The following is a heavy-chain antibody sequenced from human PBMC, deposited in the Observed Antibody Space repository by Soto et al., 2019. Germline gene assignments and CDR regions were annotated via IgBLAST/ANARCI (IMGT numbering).Heavy chain of an antibody. CDR2: INQDGSEI. V-gene: IGHV3-7*02. Sequence: EVQLVESGGGLVQPGGSLRLSCVASGFTFSSEYMSWVRQAPGKGLEWVGNINQDGSEIYYLDSVKGRFTISRDNAKKSVFLQMNSLRAEDPAVYYCATIAAVRFDYWGQGTLVTVSS. CDR3: ATIAAVRFDY. D-gene: IGHD6-13*01. J-gene: IGHJ4*02. CDR1: GFTFSSEY.